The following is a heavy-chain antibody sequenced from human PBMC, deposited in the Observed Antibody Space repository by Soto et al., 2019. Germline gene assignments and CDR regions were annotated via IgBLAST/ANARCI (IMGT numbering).Heavy chain of an antibody. D-gene: IGHD5-18*01. CDR2: INPNSGGT. Sequence: ASVKVSCKASGYTFTGYYMHWVRQAPGQGLEWMGWINPNSGGTNYAQKFQGWVTMTRDTSISTAYMELSRLRSGDTAVYYCARGNSYGRYYYYGMDVWGQGTTVTVSS. CDR3: ARGNSYGRYYYYGMDV. CDR1: GYTFTGYY. V-gene: IGHV1-2*04. J-gene: IGHJ6*02.